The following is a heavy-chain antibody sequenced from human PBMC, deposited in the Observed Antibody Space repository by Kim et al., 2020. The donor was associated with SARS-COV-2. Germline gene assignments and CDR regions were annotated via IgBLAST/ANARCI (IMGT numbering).Heavy chain of an antibody. Sequence: IFYADSVKGRFTISRDDAKNSLYLQMNSLRDEDTAVYYCVSHPSSSWFSYWGQGTLVTVSS. CDR3: VSHPSSSWFSY. CDR2: I. D-gene: IGHD6-13*01. V-gene: IGHV3-48*02. J-gene: IGHJ4*02.